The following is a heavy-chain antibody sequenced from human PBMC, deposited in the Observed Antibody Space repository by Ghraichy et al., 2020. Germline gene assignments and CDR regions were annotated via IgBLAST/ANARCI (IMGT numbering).Heavy chain of an antibody. V-gene: IGHV4-4*08. J-gene: IGHJ6*02. CDR1: GGSISTYH. D-gene: IGHD1-1*01. CDR3: ARRRRISTRGAGIDV. CDR2: ISTTGNT. Sequence: SETLSLTCSVSGGSISTYHWTWIRQPPGKGVEWIGYISTTGNTNYNPSLESRVTISMDTSKSQFSLKLSSGTAADTAVYYCARRRRISTRGAGIDVWGQGSTVTVAS.